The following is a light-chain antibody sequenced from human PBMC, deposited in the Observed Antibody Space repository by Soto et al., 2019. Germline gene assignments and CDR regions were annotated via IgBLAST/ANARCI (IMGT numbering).Light chain of an antibody. Sequence: QSALTQPASVSGSPGQSITISCTGTSSDVGGYNYVSWYQQHPGKAPKLMIYEVSNRPSGVSNRFSGSKSGNTASLTISGLHAEDEADYYCISYTSSSTLVVFGGGTKLTVL. CDR3: ISYTSSSTLVV. CDR2: EVS. J-gene: IGLJ2*01. CDR1: SSDVGGYNY. V-gene: IGLV2-14*01.